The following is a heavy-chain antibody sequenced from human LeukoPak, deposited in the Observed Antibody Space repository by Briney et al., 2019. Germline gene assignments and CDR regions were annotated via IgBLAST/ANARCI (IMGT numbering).Heavy chain of an antibody. CDR1: GGSFSGYY. CDR3: ARGGEDIVVVVAAKLYYFDY. D-gene: IGHD2-15*01. V-gene: IGHV4-34*01. J-gene: IGHJ4*02. CDR2: INHSGST. Sequence: SETLSLTCAVYGGSFSGYYWSWIRQPPGKGLEWIGEINHSGSTNYNPSLKSRVTVSVDTSKNQFSLKLSSVTAADTAVYYCARGGEDIVVVVAAKLYYFDYWGQGTLVTVSS.